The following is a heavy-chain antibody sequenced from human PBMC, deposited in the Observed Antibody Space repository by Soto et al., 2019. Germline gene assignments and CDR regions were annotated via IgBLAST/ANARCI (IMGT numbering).Heavy chain of an antibody. D-gene: IGHD4-17*01. V-gene: IGHV4-59*12. CDR1: GDSISTDY. CDR2: IYYGGST. J-gene: IGHJ5*02. CDR3: ARERRLLDNWFDP. Sequence: PSETLSLTCTVSGDSISTDYWSWIRQSPGKGLEWIGFIYYGGSTNYNPSLKSRVTISVDTPKNQFSLKLSSVTAADTAVYYCARERRLLDNWFDPWGQGTLVTVSS.